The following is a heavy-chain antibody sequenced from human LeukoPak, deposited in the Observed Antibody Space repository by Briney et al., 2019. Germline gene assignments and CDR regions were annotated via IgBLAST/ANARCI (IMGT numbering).Heavy chain of an antibody. J-gene: IGHJ1*01. Sequence: GGSLRLSCAASGFTLSNYYMNWVRQAPGKGLEWVSSISSSSTYIYYADSVKGRFTISRDNSKNTLHLQMNSLRAEDTAVYYCATMVSDQPAEYFQHWGQGTLVTASS. V-gene: IGHV3-21*04. CDR1: GFTLSNYY. CDR3: ATMVSDQPAEYFQH. D-gene: IGHD5-18*01. CDR2: ISSSSTYI.